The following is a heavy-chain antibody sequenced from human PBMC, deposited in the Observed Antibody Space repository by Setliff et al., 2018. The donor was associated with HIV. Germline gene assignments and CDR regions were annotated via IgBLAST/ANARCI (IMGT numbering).Heavy chain of an antibody. CDR2: INAGNGNT. Sequence: ASVKVSCKASGYTFSNYAIHWLRQAPGQRLEWMGWINAGNGNTKNSQKFQGSLTITRDTSASTTYMELSSLRSEDTAMYHCARRGRFTGGYSYGSDYFEYWGQGTLVTVSS. J-gene: IGHJ4*02. CDR1: GYTFSNYA. D-gene: IGHD5-18*01. CDR3: ARRGRFTGGYSYGSDYFEY. V-gene: IGHV1-3*01.